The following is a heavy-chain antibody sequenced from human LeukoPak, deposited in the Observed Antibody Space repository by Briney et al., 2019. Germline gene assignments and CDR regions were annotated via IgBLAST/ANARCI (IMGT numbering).Heavy chain of an antibody. Sequence: SETLSLTCTVSGGSISSYHWSWIRQPAGKGLEWIGRIYSSGSTNYNPSLKSRVTMSLDTSKNQFSPKLTSVTAADTAVYYCARERLELMGVSWWFDPWGQGTPVTVSS. V-gene: IGHV4-4*07. J-gene: IGHJ5*02. CDR2: IYSSGST. CDR3: ARERLELMGVSWWFDP. D-gene: IGHD1-1*01. CDR1: GGSISSYH.